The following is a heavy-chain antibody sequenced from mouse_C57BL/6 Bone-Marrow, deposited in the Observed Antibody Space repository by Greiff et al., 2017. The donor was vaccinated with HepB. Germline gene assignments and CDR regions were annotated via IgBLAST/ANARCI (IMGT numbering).Heavy chain of an antibody. D-gene: IGHD1-1*01. CDR1: GFNIKDDY. Sequence: EVQLQQSGAELVRPGASVKLSCTASGFNIKDDYMHWVKQRPEQGLEWIGWIDPENGDTEYASKFQGKATITADTSSNTAYLQLSSLTSEDTAVYYCTTPSSYDYAMDDWGQGTSVTVSS. CDR2: IDPENGDT. CDR3: TTPSSYDYAMDD. J-gene: IGHJ4*01. V-gene: IGHV14-4*01.